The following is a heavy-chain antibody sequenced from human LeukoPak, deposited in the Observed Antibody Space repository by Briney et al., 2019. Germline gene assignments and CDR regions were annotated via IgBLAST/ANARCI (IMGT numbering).Heavy chain of an antibody. CDR1: GGSISSYY. Sequence: SETLSLTCTVSGGSISSYYWSWIRQPPGKGLEWIGYIYYSGSTNYNPSLKSRVTISVDTSKNQFSLKLSSVTAADTAVYYCAREITIFGVVNLRNWFDPWGQGTLVTVSS. CDR2: IYYSGST. V-gene: IGHV4-59*12. CDR3: AREITIFGVVNLRNWFDP. J-gene: IGHJ5*02. D-gene: IGHD3-3*01.